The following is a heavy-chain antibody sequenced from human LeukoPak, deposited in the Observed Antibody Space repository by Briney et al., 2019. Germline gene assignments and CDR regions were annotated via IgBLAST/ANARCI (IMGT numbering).Heavy chain of an antibody. D-gene: IGHD5-18*01. J-gene: IGHJ4*02. CDR1: GFTFDDYA. CDR3: AKDASFDTAMDTSGFDY. V-gene: IGHV3-9*01. CDR2: LSWNGATV. Sequence: GGSLRLSCAASGFTFDDYAMHWVRQAPGKGLEGVSGLSWNGATVGYADSVKGRFTISRDNAKNSLYLQMNSLRAEDTALYYCAKDASFDTAMDTSGFDYWGQGTLVTVSS.